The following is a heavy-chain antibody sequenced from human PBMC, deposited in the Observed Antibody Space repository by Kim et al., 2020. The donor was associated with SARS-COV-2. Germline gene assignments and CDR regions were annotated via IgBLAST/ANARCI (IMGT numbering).Heavy chain of an antibody. CDR3: ARTIAGRPDAFDI. J-gene: IGHJ3*02. D-gene: IGHD6-6*01. V-gene: IGHV4-39*01. Sequence: NPSLSSQVTVSVDTSKNRFSLKLSSVTAADTAVYYCARTIAGRPDAFDIWGQGTMVTVSS.